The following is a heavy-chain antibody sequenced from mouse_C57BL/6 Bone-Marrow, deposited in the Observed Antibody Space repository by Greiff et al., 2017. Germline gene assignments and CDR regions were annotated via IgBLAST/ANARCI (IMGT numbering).Heavy chain of an antibody. CDR2: IDPSDSYT. J-gene: IGHJ2*01. Sequence: QVQLQQSGAELVRPGTSVKLSCKASGYTFTSYWMHWVKQRPGQGLEWIGVIDPSDSYTNYNQKFKGKATLTVDTSSSTAYMQLSSLTSEDSAVYYCAIWLRRRKSYWGQGTTLTVSS. CDR3: AIWLRRRKSY. D-gene: IGHD2-2*01. CDR1: GYTFTSYW. V-gene: IGHV1-59*01.